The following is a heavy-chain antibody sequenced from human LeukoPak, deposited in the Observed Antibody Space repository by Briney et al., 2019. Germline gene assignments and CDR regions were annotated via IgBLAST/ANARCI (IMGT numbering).Heavy chain of an antibody. J-gene: IGHJ4*02. CDR2: IYSDGST. D-gene: IGHD6-13*01. V-gene: IGHV3-53*01. CDR3: AKKGSSWSYYFDY. Sequence: GGSLRLSCAASGFTVSSNYMSWVRQGPGKGLEWVSLIYSDGSTFYADSVKGRFTISRDNSKNTLYLQMNSLRAEDTAIYYCAKKGSSWSYYFDYWGQGTLVTVSS. CDR1: GFTVSSNY.